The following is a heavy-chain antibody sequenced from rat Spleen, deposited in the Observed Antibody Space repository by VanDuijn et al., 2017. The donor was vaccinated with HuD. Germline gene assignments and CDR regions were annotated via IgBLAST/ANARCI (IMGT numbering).Heavy chain of an antibody. CDR2: ISTGGGNT. J-gene: IGHJ3*01. CDR1: GFTFNYYW. V-gene: IGHV5-25*01. D-gene: IGHD1-10*01. Sequence: EVQLVESGGGLVQPGRSLKLSCVTSGFTFNYYWMTWIRQAPTKGLEWVASISTGGGNTYYRDSVKGRFTISRDNAKSTLYLQMDSLRSEDTATYYCARHGNNYGWFAYWGQGTLVTVSS. CDR3: ARHGNNYGWFAY.